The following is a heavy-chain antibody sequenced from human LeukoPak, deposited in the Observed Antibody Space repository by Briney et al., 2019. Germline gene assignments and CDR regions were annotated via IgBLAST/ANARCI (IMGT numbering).Heavy chain of an antibody. CDR2: KYHSGST. CDR3: ARGRSYGFDFDS. J-gene: IGHJ4*02. V-gene: IGHV4-61*01. D-gene: IGHD5-18*01. Sequence: SETLSLTCDVSGVSINTCCYYWTWIRQPPGKGLEWIGYKYHSGSTRYNSSLRSRLTISLDTSKNQFSLRLTSVTAADTAVYYCARGRSYGFDFDSWGPGTLVIVSS. CDR1: GVSINTCCYY.